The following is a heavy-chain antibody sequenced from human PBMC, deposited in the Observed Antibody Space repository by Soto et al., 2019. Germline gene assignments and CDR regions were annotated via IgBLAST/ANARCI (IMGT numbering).Heavy chain of an antibody. CDR2: IYYSETT. D-gene: IGHD3-10*01. CDR3: ARWRGDMVRGHYYYGMDV. V-gene: IGHV4-59*01. Sequence: SETLSLTCTVSGGSISSYYWSWIRQPPGKGLEWIGRIYYSETTNYNPSLKSRVTISVDTSKNQLSLKVSSVTTADTAVYYCARWRGDMVRGHYYYGMDVWGQGTTVTVSS. J-gene: IGHJ6*02. CDR1: GGSISSYY.